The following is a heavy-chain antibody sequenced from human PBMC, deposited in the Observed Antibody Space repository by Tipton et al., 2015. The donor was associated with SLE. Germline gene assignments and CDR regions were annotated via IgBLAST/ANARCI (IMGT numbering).Heavy chain of an antibody. CDR1: GASISNGRYY. J-gene: IGHJ2*01. Sequence: TLSLTCTVSGASISNGRYYWDWIRQPPGKGLEWIGSVYYSGSSYYNPSLESRVTISVDTSKNQFALRLRSVTAADTAVYYCARARVNTVDSGSLYFDLWGRGTLVTVSS. CDR2: VYYSGSS. V-gene: IGHV4-39*06. D-gene: IGHD1-26*01. CDR3: ARARVNTVDSGSLYFDL.